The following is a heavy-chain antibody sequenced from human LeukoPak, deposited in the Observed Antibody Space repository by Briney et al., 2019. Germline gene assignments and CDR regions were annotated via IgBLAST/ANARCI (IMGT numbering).Heavy chain of an antibody. CDR3: ARENSGSYSRTFDY. V-gene: IGHV1-2*02. D-gene: IGHD1-26*01. CDR2: INPNSGGT. Sequence: ASVKVSCKASGDTFTGYYMHWVRQAPGQGLEWMGWINPNSGGTNYAQKFQGRVTMTRDTSISTAYMELSRLRSDDTAVYYCARENSGSYSRTFDYWGQGTLVTVSS. CDR1: GDTFTGYY. J-gene: IGHJ4*02.